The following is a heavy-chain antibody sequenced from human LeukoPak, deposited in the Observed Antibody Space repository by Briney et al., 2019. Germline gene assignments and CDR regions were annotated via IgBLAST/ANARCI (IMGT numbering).Heavy chain of an antibody. CDR1: GFGFSLFG. D-gene: IGHD3-3*01. J-gene: IGHJ3*02. V-gene: IGHV3-30*02. CDR3: AKDRSEFWSGYYDAFDM. CDR2: IRYDGSSK. Sequence: GGSLRLSCAASGFGFSLFGMDWVRQAPGKGLEWVAFIRYDGSSKHYADSVKGRFTISRDNSKNTLYLQMNSLRPEDTALYYCAKDRSEFWSGYYDAFDMWGQGTMVTVSS.